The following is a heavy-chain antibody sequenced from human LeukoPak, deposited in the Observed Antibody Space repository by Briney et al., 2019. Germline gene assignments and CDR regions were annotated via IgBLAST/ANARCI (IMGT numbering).Heavy chain of an antibody. D-gene: IGHD6-13*01. CDR2: IKQDGSEK. CDR1: GFTFSSYS. Sequence: PGGSLRLSCAASGFTFSSYSMNWVRQAPGKGLEWVANIKQDGSEKYYVDSVKGRFTISRDNAKNSLYLQMNSLRAEDTAVYYCARGYSSSYYFDYWGQGTLVTVSS. J-gene: IGHJ4*02. V-gene: IGHV3-7*03. CDR3: ARGYSSSYYFDY.